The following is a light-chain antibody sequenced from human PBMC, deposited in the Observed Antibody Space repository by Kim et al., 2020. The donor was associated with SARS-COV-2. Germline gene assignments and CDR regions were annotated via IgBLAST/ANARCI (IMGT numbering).Light chain of an antibody. CDR3: QQYHPYAT. V-gene: IGKV1-5*03. J-gene: IGKJ1*01. CDR2: ETS. CDR1: QNIYNS. Sequence: GESVTITCRTSQNIYNSLAWYQQKPGKPPKLLISETSTLKSGLPSRFSGSGSGTEFILTISSLQPDDFATYYCQQYHPYATFGQGTKVDIK.